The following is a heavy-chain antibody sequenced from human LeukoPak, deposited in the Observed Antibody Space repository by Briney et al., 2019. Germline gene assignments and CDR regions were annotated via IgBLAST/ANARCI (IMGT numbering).Heavy chain of an antibody. D-gene: IGHD1-26*01. CDR1: GFTFSSYW. Sequence: GGSLRLTCAASGFTFSSYWMTWVRQAPGKGLEWVANIKEDGSKKYFMNSVKGRFSISRDNADRSLYLQMNNLRVDDTAVYYCARVVDGWGANWYFDIWSRGTLVTVSS. J-gene: IGHJ2*01. V-gene: IGHV3-7*03. CDR2: IKEDGSKK. CDR3: ARVVDGWGANWYFDI.